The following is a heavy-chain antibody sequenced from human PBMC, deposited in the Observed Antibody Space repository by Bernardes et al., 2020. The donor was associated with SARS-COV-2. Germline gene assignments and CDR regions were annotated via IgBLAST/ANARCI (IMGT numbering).Heavy chain of an antibody. CDR2: INPNSGGT. V-gene: IGHV1-2*02. J-gene: IGHJ5*02. CDR1: GYTFTTDG. D-gene: IGHD3-3*01. CDR3: ARAHVMTIDSWFDP. Sequence: ASVKVSCKASGYTFTTDGISWVRQAPGQGLEWMGWINPNSGGTFYAQKFQGRVTMTRDTSINTAYMELSGLRSDDSAVYYCARAHVMTIDSWFDPWGQGTLVTVSS.